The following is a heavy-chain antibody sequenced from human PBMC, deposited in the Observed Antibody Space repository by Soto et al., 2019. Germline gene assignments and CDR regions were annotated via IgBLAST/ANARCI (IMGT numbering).Heavy chain of an antibody. J-gene: IGHJ4*02. CDR2: IIPIFGTA. V-gene: IGHV1-69*13. CDR3: ATMGDGYNSAVDY. CDR1: GGTFSSYA. D-gene: IGHD5-12*01. Sequence: GASVKVSCKASGGTFSSYAISWVRQAPGQGLEWMGGIIPIFGTASYAQKFQGRVTITADESTSTAYMELSSLRSEDTAVYYCATMGDGYNSAVDYWGQGTLVTVSS.